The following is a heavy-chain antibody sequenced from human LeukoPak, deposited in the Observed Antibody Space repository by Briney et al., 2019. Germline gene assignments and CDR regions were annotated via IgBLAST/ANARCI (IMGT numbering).Heavy chain of an antibody. V-gene: IGHV3-48*01. CDR2: ISSSSSTI. D-gene: IGHD4-17*01. Sequence: TGGSLRLSCAASGFTFSSYSMNWVRQAPGKGLEWVSYISSSSSTIYYADSVKGRFTISRDNAKNSLYLQMNSLRAEDTAVYYCASPPGADYGDYVTGFDYWGQGTLVTVSS. J-gene: IGHJ4*02. CDR3: ASPPGADYGDYVTGFDY. CDR1: GFTFSSYS.